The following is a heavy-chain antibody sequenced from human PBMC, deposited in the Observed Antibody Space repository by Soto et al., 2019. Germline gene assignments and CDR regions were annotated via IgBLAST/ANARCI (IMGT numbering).Heavy chain of an antibody. CDR1: GFTFSSYA. Sequence: GGSLSLSCAASGFTFSSYAMSWVRQAPGKGLEWVSAISGSGGSTYYADSVKGRFTISRDNSKNTLYLQMNSLRAEDTAVYYCAGRFLEWLWNFDYWGQGTLVTVSS. D-gene: IGHD3-3*01. J-gene: IGHJ4*02. CDR3: AGRFLEWLWNFDY. CDR2: ISGSGGST. V-gene: IGHV3-23*01.